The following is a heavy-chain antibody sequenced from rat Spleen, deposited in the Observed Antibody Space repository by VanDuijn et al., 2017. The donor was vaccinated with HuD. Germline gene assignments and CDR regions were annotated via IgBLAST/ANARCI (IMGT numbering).Heavy chain of an antibody. CDR1: GFTFNNYW. D-gene: IGHD1-7*01. CDR2: ITYDGSGT. Sequence: EVQLVESGGGLVQPGRSLKLSCVASGFTFNNYWMTWVRQAPKKGLEWVATITYDGSGTYYRDSVKGQFTISRDNAKTTLYLQMDSLRSEDTATYYCARPSYGYPFAYWGQGVVVTVSS. J-gene: IGHJ2*01. CDR3: ARPSYGYPFAY. V-gene: IGHV5-7*01.